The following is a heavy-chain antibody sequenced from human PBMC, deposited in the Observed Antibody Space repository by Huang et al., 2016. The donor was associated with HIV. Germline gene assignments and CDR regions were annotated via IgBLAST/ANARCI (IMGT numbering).Heavy chain of an antibody. CDR3: ARTGSYYYGSGIYHFGDY. D-gene: IGHD3-10*01. CDR2: ISTDGTIK. J-gene: IGHJ4*02. Sequence: QVQLVESGGGVVQPGRSLRLSCAASGFAFSSFAMQWIRQAPGKGVQWLAMISTDGTIKNYADSVGGRFTISRDNSKGTVYLQMNSLRPEDTAVYSCARTGSYYYGSGIYHFGDYWGQGTLVTVSS. V-gene: IGHV3-30*01. CDR1: GFAFSSFA.